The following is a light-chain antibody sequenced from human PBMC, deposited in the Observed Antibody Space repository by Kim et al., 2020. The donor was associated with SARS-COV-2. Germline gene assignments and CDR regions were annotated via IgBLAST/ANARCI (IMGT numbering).Light chain of an antibody. CDR3: QQYGSSPRNT. CDR1: QSVSSSY. Sequence: RGERATLSCRASQSVSSSYLAWYQQKPGQAPRLLIYGAFSRATGIPDRFSGSGSGTDFTLTISRLEPEDFAVYYCQQYGSSPRNTFGGGTKVEIK. CDR2: GAF. J-gene: IGKJ4*01. V-gene: IGKV3-20*01.